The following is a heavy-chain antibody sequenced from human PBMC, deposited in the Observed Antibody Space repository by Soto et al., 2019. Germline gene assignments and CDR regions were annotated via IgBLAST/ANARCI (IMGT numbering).Heavy chain of an antibody. V-gene: IGHV3-23*01. D-gene: IGHD5-12*01. J-gene: IGHJ4*02. CDR2: ISGSGDRT. CDR3: AKDVEGSGYDSGNDY. Sequence: GGSLRLSCAASGFTFSNYAMSWVRQAPGKGLEWVSSISGSGDRTYYADSVKGRFTISRDNSENTVYLQMNSLRAEDTALYYCAKDVEGSGYDSGNDYWGQGT. CDR1: GFTFSNYA.